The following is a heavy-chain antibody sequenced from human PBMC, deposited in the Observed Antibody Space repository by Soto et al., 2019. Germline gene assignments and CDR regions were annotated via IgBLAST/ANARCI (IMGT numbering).Heavy chain of an antibody. D-gene: IGHD2-2*01. CDR1: GFTFSSYS. CDR2: ISSSSSTK. CDR3: ARSSSVGTTYYYYGMDV. Sequence: GGSLRLSCAASGFTFSSYSMNWVRQAPGKGLEWASYISSSSSTKYYADSVKGRFTISRDNSKNSLYLQMNSLRAEDTAVYYCARSSSVGTTYYYYGMDVWGQGTTVTVSS. V-gene: IGHV3-48*01. J-gene: IGHJ6*02.